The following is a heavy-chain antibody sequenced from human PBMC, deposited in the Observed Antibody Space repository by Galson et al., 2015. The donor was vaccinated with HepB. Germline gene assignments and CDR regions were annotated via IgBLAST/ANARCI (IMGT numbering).Heavy chain of an antibody. CDR2: IGGSDGST. J-gene: IGHJ4*02. CDR1: GFTFNAYP. Sequence: SLRLSCAASGFTFNAYPMTWVRQAPGKGLEWVSTIGGSDGSTHDADSVKGRFTISRDNSKNTVTLQMSSLRAEDTAVYYCAREGFSSGHCGGFDYWGQGTLVTVSS. D-gene: IGHD6-19*01. CDR3: AREGFSSGHCGGFDY. V-gene: IGHV3-23*01.